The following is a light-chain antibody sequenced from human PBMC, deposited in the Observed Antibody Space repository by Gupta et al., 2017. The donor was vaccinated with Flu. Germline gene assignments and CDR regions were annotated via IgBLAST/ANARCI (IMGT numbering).Light chain of an antibody. CDR3: PQGLRTLT. CDR2: AAS. J-gene: IGKJ3*01. Sequence: DIQMTQSPSSLSASVGDRVTLTCRASQSSSRYLNWYQQKPGKAPKLLIYAASSLQSGVPSRFSGGGSGTEFTLTISSLQPEDFATNNCPQGLRTLTFGPGTKVEVK. CDR1: QSSSRY. V-gene: IGKV1-39*01.